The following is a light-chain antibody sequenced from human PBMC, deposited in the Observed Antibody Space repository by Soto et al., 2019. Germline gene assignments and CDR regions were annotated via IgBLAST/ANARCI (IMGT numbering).Light chain of an antibody. CDR1: SSNIGSNY. J-gene: IGLJ2*01. V-gene: IGLV1-47*01. Sequence: QSVLTQPPSASGTPGQRVTISCSGSSSNIGSNYVYWYQQLPGTAPKLLIYRNNQRPSGVPDRFSGSKSVTSASLAIIGLRSEDEADYYCAAWDDSLSGHVVFGGGTKLTVL. CDR2: RNN. CDR3: AAWDDSLSGHVV.